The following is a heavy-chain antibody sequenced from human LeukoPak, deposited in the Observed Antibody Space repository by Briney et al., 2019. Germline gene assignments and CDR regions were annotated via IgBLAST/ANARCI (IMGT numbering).Heavy chain of an antibody. Sequence: GGSLRLSCAASGFTFSNYVMTWVRQAPGEGLEWVSTISGSGGSTYYADSVKGRFTISRDNAMNTLYLQMNSLRAEDTAVYYCARVPRGSYSFDYWGQGTLVTVSS. D-gene: IGHD1-26*01. V-gene: IGHV3-23*01. CDR1: GFTFSNYV. J-gene: IGHJ4*02. CDR3: ARVPRGSYSFDY. CDR2: ISGSGGST.